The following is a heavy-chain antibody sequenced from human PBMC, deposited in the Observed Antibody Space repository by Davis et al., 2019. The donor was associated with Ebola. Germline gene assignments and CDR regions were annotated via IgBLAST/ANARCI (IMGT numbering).Heavy chain of an antibody. D-gene: IGHD2-8*01. CDR1: GYTFTFYS. V-gene: IGHV1-3*01. J-gene: IGHJ4*02. CDR3: ARLPKTIVLMVYALDY. CDR2: INGGNGNT. Sequence: AASVKVSCKASGYTFTFYSIQWVRQAPGQRLEWMGWINGGNGNTKYSQKFQGRVTITRDTSASTAYMELSRLRSDDTAVYYCARLPKTIVLMVYALDYWGQGTLVTVSS.